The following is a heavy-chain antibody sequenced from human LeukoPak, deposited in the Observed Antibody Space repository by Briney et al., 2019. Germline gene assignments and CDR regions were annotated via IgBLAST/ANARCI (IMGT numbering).Heavy chain of an antibody. CDR1: GGSISSYY. J-gene: IGHJ3*02. CDR3: ARHGRTVEAFDI. Sequence: SETLSLTCTVSGGSISSYYWSWIRQPPGKGLEWIGYIYYSGSTNYNPSLKSRVTISVDTSKNQFSLKLSSVTAADTAVYYCARHGRTVEAFDIWGQGTMVTVSS. D-gene: IGHD5-24*01. CDR2: IYYSGST. V-gene: IGHV4-59*08.